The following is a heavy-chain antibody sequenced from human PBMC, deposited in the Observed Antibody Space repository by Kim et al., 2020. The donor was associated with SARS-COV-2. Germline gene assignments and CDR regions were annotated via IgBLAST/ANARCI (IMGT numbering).Heavy chain of an antibody. CDR2: IWYDGSNK. D-gene: IGHD1-7*01. V-gene: IGHV3-33*01. J-gene: IGHJ4*02. CDR3: ARDYDGTTLPFDY. Sequence: GGSLRLSCAASGFTFSSYGMHWVRQAPGKGLEWVAVIWYDGSNKYYADSVKGRFTISRDNSKNTLYLQMNSLRAEDTAVYYCARDYDGTTLPFDYWGQGTLVTVSS. CDR1: GFTFSSYG.